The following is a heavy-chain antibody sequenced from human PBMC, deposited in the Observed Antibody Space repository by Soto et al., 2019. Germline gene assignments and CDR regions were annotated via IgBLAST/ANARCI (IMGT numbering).Heavy chain of an antibody. V-gene: IGHV1-3*01. Sequence: ASVKASCKASGYTFTSYAMHLVPQAPGQRLEWMGWINAGNGNTKYSQKFQGRGTITRDTSASTAYMELSSLRSEDTAVYYCARDGVPASIISMSYYHYYHMYFWGQGTTVPGSS. CDR2: INAGNGNT. D-gene: IGHD3-16*01. J-gene: IGHJ6*03. CDR3: ARDGVPASIISMSYYHYYHMYF. CDR1: GYTFTSYA.